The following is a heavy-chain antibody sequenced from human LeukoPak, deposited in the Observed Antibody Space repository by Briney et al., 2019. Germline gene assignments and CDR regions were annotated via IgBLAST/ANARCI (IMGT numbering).Heavy chain of an antibody. V-gene: IGHV3-7*01. CDR3: ARDFIAVAGGYYYGMDV. J-gene: IGHJ6*02. CDR2: IKQDGSEK. CDR1: GFTSSSYW. Sequence: GGSLRLSCAASGFTSSSYWMSWVRQAPGKGLEWVANIKQDGSEKYYVDSVKGRFTISRDNAKNSLYLQMNSLRSEDTAVYYCARDFIAVAGGYYYGMDVWGQGTTVTVSS. D-gene: IGHD6-19*01.